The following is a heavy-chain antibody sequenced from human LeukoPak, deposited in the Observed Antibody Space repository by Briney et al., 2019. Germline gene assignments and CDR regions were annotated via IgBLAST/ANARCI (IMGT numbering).Heavy chain of an antibody. CDR1: GDSVSSNSAA. D-gene: IGHD3-3*01. J-gene: IGHJ4*02. CDR3: ARDGYYAGYDFDS. V-gene: IGHV6-1*01. CDR2: TYYRSKWYH. Sequence: SQALSLTCAISGDSVSSNSAAWNWIRQSPSRGLEWLGRTYYRSKWYHDYAVSVKSRITINPDTSKNQVSLRLNSVTPEDTAVYYCARDGYYAGYDFDSWGQGTLVTVSS.